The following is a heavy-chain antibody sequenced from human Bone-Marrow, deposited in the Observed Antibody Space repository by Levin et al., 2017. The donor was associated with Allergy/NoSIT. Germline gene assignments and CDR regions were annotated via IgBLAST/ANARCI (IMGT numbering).Heavy chain of an antibody. CDR3: ARFSTPGTTSSWKTGSFDP. J-gene: IGHJ5*02. D-gene: IGHD1-7*01. V-gene: IGHV1-69*06. CDR2: IIPIFGTA. CDR1: GGTFSSYA. Sequence: KISCKASGGTFSSYAISWVRQAPGQGLEWMGGIIPIFGTANYAQKFQGRVTITADKSTSTAYMELSSLRSEDTAVYYCARFSTPGTTSSWKTGSFDPWGQGTLVTVSS.